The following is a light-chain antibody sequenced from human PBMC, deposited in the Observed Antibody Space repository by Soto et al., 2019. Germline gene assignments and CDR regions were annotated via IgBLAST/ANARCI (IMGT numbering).Light chain of an antibody. J-gene: IGKJ4*01. CDR3: QQYNNWPRAT. V-gene: IGKV3D-15*01. CDR2: DAS. CDR1: QSVSSN. Sequence: EIVLTQSPGTVSLSRVEIATLSCMAIQSVSSNHLAWYQQKLAQAPRLLIYDASSRATGIPDRFSGSGSGTEFNLTISSLQSEDFGVYYCQQYNNWPRATFGGGTKVDIK.